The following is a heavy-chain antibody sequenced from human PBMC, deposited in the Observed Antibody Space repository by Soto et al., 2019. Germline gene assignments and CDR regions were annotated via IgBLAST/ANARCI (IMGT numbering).Heavy chain of an antibody. CDR2: IYYSGST. V-gene: IGHV4-30-4*01. D-gene: IGHD3-22*01. Sequence: PSETLSLTCTVSGGSISSGDYYWSWIRQPPGKGLEWIGYIYYSGSTYYNPSLKSRVTISVDTSKNQFSLKLSSVTAADTAVYYCARGDYYDSSGYYPIDYWGQGTLVT. J-gene: IGHJ4*02. CDR1: GGSISSGDYY. CDR3: ARGDYYDSSGYYPIDY.